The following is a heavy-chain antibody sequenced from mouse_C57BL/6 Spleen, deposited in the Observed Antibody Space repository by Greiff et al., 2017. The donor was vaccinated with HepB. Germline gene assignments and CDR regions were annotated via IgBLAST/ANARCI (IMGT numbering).Heavy chain of an antibody. D-gene: IGHD1-1*01. CDR1: GYTFTEYT. CDR3: ARHGITTVGGYFDV. CDR2: IYPGSGSI. Sequence: VKLKESGAELVKPGASVKLSCKASGYTFTEYTIHWVKQRPGQGLEWIGWIYPGSGSIKYNEKFKDKATLTADKSSSTVYMELSRLTSEDSAVYFCARHGITTVGGYFDVWGTGTTVTVSS. J-gene: IGHJ1*03. V-gene: IGHV1-62-2*01.